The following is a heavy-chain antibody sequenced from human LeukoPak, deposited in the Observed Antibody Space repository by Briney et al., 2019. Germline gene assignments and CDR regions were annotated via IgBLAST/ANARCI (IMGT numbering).Heavy chain of an antibody. CDR1: GYTFTSYG. CDR2: ISAYNGNT. D-gene: IGHD4-17*01. Sequence: ASVKVSCKASGYTFTSYGISWVRQAPGQGLEWMGWISAYNGNTNYAQKLQGRVTMTTDTSTSTAYMELRSLRSDDTAVYYCASSHDYGDYSDYWGQGTLVTVSS. J-gene: IGHJ4*02. CDR3: ASSHDYGDYSDY. V-gene: IGHV1-18*01.